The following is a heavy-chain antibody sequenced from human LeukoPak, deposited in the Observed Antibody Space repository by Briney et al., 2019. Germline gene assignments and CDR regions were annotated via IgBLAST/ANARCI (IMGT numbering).Heavy chain of an antibody. CDR2: ITWDGGST. CDR1: GFTFDDYT. CDR3: AKGKNTGSYLSHVDY. J-gene: IGHJ4*02. D-gene: IGHD3-10*01. V-gene: IGHV3-43*01. Sequence: GSLRLSCAASGFTFDDYTMHWVRQAPGKGLEWVSLITWDGGSTYYADSVKGRFTISRDNSKNSLYLQMNSLRTEDTALYYCAKGKNTGSYLSHVDYWGQGTLVTVSS.